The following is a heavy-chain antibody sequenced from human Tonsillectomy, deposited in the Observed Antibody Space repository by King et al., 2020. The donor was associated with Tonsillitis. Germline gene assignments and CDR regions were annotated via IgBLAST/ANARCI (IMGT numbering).Heavy chain of an antibody. Sequence: QLQESGPGLVKPSETLSLPCTVSGGSISSSSYYWGWLRPPPGKGLEWIGSIYYGGSTYYNPSLKSRVTISVDTSKNQFSLKLSSVTAADTAVYYCSRITMIVVGAFEIWGPGTMVTVSS. J-gene: IGHJ3*02. CDR3: SRITMIVVGAFEI. V-gene: IGHV4-39*07. D-gene: IGHD3-22*01. CDR2: IYYGGST. CDR1: GGSISSSSYY.